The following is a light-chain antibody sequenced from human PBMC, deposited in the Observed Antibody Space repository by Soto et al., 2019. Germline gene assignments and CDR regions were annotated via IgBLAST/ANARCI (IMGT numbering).Light chain of an antibody. CDR2: DAY. CDR1: QSFRGL. CDR3: QQRHMWPIT. Sequence: EVVLTQSPVTLSLSPGERATLSCRASQSFRGLLAWYQQKPGQAPRLLIYDAYNRATGIPPRFSGSGSGTDFTLTIRILEPEDSAVYYCQQRHMWPITFGQGTRLEIK. V-gene: IGKV3-11*01. J-gene: IGKJ5*01.